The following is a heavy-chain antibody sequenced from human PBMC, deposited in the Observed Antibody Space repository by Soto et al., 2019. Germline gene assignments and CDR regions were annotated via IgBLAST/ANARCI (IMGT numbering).Heavy chain of an antibody. D-gene: IGHD6-19*01. Sequence: QVQLQESGPGLVKPSETLSLTCTVSGGSISSYYWSWIRQPPGKGLEWIGYINYSGSTDYNPSLKSGATIALDTSKNLFCLELSSVTAADTAVYYCAGHGYSSGWYAYYFDYGGQGTMVTVSS. CDR3: AGHGYSSGWYAYYFDY. CDR1: GGSISSYY. CDR2: INYSGST. J-gene: IGHJ4*02. V-gene: IGHV4-59*08.